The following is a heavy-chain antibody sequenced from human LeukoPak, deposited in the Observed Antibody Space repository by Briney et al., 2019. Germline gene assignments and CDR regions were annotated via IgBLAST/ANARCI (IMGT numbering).Heavy chain of an antibody. J-gene: IGHJ3*02. CDR1: GGSIDNYY. CDR2: IYTSGRT. V-gene: IGHV4-4*07. D-gene: IGHD6-25*01. CDR3: ATQTRLAAPASDAFDI. Sequence: SETLSLTCTVSGGSIDNYYCSWIRQPAGKRLEWIGRIYTSGRTNYHPSLQSRVTVSLDTSKNQFTLKLTSVSAADTAVYYCATQTRLAAPASDAFDIWGQGTMVIVSS.